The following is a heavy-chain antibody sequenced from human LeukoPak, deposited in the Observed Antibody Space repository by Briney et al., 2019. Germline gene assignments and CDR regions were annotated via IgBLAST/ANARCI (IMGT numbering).Heavy chain of an antibody. J-gene: IGHJ5*02. Sequence: SETLSLTCAVYGGSFSGNYWSWIRQPPGKGLEWIGEINHSGSTNYNPSLKSRVTISVDTSKNQFSLKLGSVTAADTAVYYCARSMAASGRVWFDPWGQGTLVTVSS. D-gene: IGHD6-13*01. CDR1: GGSFSGNY. CDR3: ARSMAASGRVWFDP. CDR2: INHSGST. V-gene: IGHV4-34*01.